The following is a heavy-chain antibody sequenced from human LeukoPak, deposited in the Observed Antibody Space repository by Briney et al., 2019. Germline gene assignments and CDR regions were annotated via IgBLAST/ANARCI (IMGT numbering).Heavy chain of an antibody. CDR1: GFTFSDYY. J-gene: IGHJ6*02. V-gene: IGHV3-11*01. Sequence: GGSLRLSCAASGFTFSDYYMSWIRQAPGKGLEWVSYISSSGSTIYYADSVKGRFTISRDNAKNSLYLQMNSLRAEDTAVYYCATDFRGVLEWLPLDVWGQGTTVTVSS. D-gene: IGHD3-3*01. CDR3: ATDFRGVLEWLPLDV. CDR2: ISSSGSTI.